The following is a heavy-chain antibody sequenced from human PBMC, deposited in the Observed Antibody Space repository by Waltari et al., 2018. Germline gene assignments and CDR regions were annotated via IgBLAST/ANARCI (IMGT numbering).Heavy chain of an antibody. D-gene: IGHD6-13*01. CDR2: ISSSSSYI. V-gene: IGHV3-21*01. CDR3: AREGGIAAAGTRWFDP. CDR1: GFTFSSYS. J-gene: IGHJ5*02. Sequence: EVQLVESGGGLVKPGGSLRLSCAASGFTFSSYSMNWVRQAPGKGLDWVSSISSSSSYIYYADSVKGRVTISRDNAKNSLYLQMNSLRAEDTAVYYCAREGGIAAAGTRWFDPWGQGTLVTVSS.